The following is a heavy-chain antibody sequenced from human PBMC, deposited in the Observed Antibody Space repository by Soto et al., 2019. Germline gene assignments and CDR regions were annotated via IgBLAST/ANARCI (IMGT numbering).Heavy chain of an antibody. CDR1: GYTFTSYG. J-gene: IGHJ5*02. Sequence: GASVNVSCKASGYTFTSYGISWVRQAPGQGLEWMGWISAYNGNTNYAQKLQGRVTMTTDTSTSTAYMELRSLRSDDTAVYYCARDPFSYSSSWHLSNWFDPWGQGTLVTVSS. CDR3: ARDPFSYSSSWHLSNWFDP. CDR2: ISAYNGNT. D-gene: IGHD6-13*01. V-gene: IGHV1-18*01.